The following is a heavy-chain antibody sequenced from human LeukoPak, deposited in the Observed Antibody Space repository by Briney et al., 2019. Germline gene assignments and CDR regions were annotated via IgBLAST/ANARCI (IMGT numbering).Heavy chain of an antibody. D-gene: IGHD3-22*01. CDR2: ISGIVGST. J-gene: IGHJ4*02. CDR3: ARNMIVVVSPDY. CDR1: GFTFSSYA. Sequence: GGSLRLSCAASGFTFSSYAMSWVRQAPGKGLEWVSAISGIVGSTYYADSVKGRFTISRDNSKNTLYLQMNSVRAEDTAVYSCARNMIVVVSPDYWGQGTLVTVSS. V-gene: IGHV3-23*01.